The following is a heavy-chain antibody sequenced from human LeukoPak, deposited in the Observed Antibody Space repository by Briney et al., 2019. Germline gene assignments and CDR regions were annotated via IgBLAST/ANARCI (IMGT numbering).Heavy chain of an antibody. J-gene: IGHJ4*02. CDR1: GGTFSSYA. CDR2: IIPILGIA. V-gene: IGHV1-69*04. Sequence: SVKVSCKASGGTFSSYAISWVRQAPGQGLEWMGRIIPILGIANYAQKFQGRVTITADKSTSTAYMELSSLRSEDTAVYYCARDYAVGYSSGWAFDYWGQGTLVTVSS. D-gene: IGHD6-19*01. CDR3: ARDYAVGYSSGWAFDY.